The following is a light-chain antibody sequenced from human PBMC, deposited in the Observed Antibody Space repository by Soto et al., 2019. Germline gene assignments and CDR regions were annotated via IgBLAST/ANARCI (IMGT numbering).Light chain of an antibody. CDR2: EVS. CDR1: SSDVGGYNY. V-gene: IGLV2-14*01. Sequence: QSVLTQPASVSGSPGQSITISCTGTSSDVGGYNYVSWYQQHPGKAPKLMIYEVSNRPSGVSNRVSGSKSGNTASLTISGLQAEDEADYYCSSYTSSSTYVVGTGTKLTVL. J-gene: IGLJ1*01. CDR3: SSYTSSSTYV.